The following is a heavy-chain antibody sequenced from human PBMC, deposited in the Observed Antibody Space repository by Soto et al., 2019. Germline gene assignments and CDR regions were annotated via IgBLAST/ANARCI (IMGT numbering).Heavy chain of an antibody. J-gene: IGHJ5*02. V-gene: IGHV1-69*12. D-gene: IGHD2-21*02. CDR3: ARGVYCGGDCYINWFDP. CDR2: ITPMFGTV. CDR1: GGTFSSYA. Sequence: QVHLVQSGAEVKKPGSSVKVSCKASGGTFSSYAIIWVRQAPGQGLGWMGGITPMFGTVNYAQKFQGRVTISADESTSPVYIDLGSLRSKDTAVSYCARGVYCGGDCYINWFDPWGQGALVIVAS.